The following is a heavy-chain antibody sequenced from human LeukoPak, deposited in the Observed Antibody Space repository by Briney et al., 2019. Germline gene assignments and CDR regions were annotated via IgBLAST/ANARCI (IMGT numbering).Heavy chain of an antibody. CDR2: ISHDGRDI. V-gene: IGHV3-30*04. CDR1: GFTFSTFP. Sequence: PGTSLRLSCGASGFTFSTFPMHWVRQTPDKRLEWVAVISHDGRDIYYADSVKGRFTISRDNSKNTLYLQMNSLSPEDTAVVYCARVGRVSIYPSYMDVWAKGTTVIVSS. D-gene: IGHD6-6*01. J-gene: IGHJ6*03. CDR3: ARVGRVSIYPSYMDV.